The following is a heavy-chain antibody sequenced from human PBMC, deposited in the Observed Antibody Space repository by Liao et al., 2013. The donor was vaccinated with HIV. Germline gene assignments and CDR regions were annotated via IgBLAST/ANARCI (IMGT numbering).Heavy chain of an antibody. V-gene: IGHV4-61*02. CDR3: ARWHYYYMDV. CDR1: GGSISSGSYY. CDR2: IYTSGST. Sequence: QVQLQESGPGLVKPSQTLSLTCTVSGGSISSGSYYWSWIRQPAGKGLEWIGRIYTSGSTNYNPSLKSRVTISVDTSKNQFSLKLSSVTAADTAVYYCARWHYYYMDVWGKGTTVTVSS. J-gene: IGHJ6*03.